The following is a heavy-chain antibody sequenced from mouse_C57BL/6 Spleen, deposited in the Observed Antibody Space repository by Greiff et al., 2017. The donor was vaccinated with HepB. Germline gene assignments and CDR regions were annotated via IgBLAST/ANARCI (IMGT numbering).Heavy chain of an antibody. J-gene: IGHJ3*01. CDR2: IRDGGSYT. Sequence: EVMLVESGGGLVKPGGSLKLSCAASGFTFSSYAMSWVRQTPEKRLEWVATIRDGGSYTYYPDNVKGRFTISRDNAKNNLYLQMSHLKSEDTAMYYCAREAVYYGSRQFAYWGQGTLVTVSA. V-gene: IGHV5-4*01. CDR3: AREAVYYGSRQFAY. D-gene: IGHD1-1*01. CDR1: GFTFSSYA.